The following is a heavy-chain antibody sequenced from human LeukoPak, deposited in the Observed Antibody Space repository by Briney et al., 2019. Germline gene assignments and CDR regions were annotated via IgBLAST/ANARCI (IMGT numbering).Heavy chain of an antibody. D-gene: IGHD2-2*01. J-gene: IGHJ4*02. CDR3: AGGRIYCSSTSCSYYFDY. CDR2: MNPNSGNT. CDR1: GYTFTSYD. Sequence: GASVKVSCKASGYTFTSYDINWVRQATGQGLEWMGWMNPNSGNTGYAQKFQGRVTMTRNTSISTAYMELSSLRSEDTAVYYCAGGRIYCSSTSCSYYFDYWGQGTPVTVSS. V-gene: IGHV1-8*01.